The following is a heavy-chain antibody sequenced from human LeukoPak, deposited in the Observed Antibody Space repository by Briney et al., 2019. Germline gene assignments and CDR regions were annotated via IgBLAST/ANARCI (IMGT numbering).Heavy chain of an antibody. CDR3: GRDVINYDIVTGYGRDDAFDI. Sequence: PSETLSLTCTVSGVSISSYYWSWIRQPPGKGLEWIGYIYYSGSTNYNPALKSRLTIIADTSSNNFSLKLITVTAADTTVDYCGRDVINYDIVTGYGRDDAFDIWGKGTMVTVSS. D-gene: IGHD3-9*01. CDR1: GVSISSYY. J-gene: IGHJ3*02. V-gene: IGHV4-59*12. CDR2: IYYSGST.